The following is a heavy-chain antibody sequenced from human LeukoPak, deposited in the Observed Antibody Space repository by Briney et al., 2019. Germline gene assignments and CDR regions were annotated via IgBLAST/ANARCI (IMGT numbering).Heavy chain of an antibody. CDR1: GRTFSSYA. CDR2: IIPIFGTA. V-gene: IGHV1-69*13. CDR3: ARGITMVRGASDAFDI. Sequence: SVTVSCKASGRTFSSYAISWVRQAPGQGLEWMGGIIPIFGTANYAQKFQGRVTITADESTSTAYMELSSLRSEDTAVYYCARGITMVRGASDAFDIWGQGTMVTVSS. J-gene: IGHJ3*02. D-gene: IGHD3-10*01.